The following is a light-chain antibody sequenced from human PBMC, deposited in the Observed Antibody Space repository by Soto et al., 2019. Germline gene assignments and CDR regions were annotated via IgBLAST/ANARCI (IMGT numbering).Light chain of an antibody. CDR3: LQGTYWPLT. CDR1: QSLVYSDGNTY. V-gene: IGKV2-30*01. CDR2: KVS. J-gene: IGKJ4*01. Sequence: DVVMTQSPLSLPVTLGQPASISCRSSQSLVYSDGNTYLNWFQQRPGQSPRRLIYKVSNRYSGVGNRVSGSGSCTDFKLKICRVEAVDVGIYSCLQGTYWPLTFGGGNKVEIK.